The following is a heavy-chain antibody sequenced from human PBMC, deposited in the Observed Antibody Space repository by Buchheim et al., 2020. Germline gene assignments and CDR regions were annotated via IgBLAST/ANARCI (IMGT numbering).Heavy chain of an antibody. J-gene: IGHJ4*02. CDR2: ISYDGSTK. Sequence: QVQLVESGGGVVQPGRSLRLSCAASGFTFSSFAMHWVRQAPGKGLEWVAVISYDGSTKYYADSVRGRFTISRDNSKNTLYLQMNSLRPEDTAMSYCAKDGATGLDYWGQGTL. D-gene: IGHD1-26*01. CDR1: GFTFSSFA. V-gene: IGHV3-30*18. CDR3: AKDGATGLDY.